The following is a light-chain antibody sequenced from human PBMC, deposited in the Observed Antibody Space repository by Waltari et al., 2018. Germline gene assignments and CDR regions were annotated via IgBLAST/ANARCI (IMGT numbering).Light chain of an antibody. CDR2: AAS. CDR3: QQLNSYPIT. CDR1: QGISSY. V-gene: IGKV1-9*01. J-gene: IGKJ5*01. Sequence: DILLTQSPSFLSASVGDRVTITCRASQGISSYLAWCQQKPGKAPKLLIYAASTLQSGVPSRFSGSGSGTEFTLTISSLQPEDFATYYCQQLNSYPITFGQGTRLEIK.